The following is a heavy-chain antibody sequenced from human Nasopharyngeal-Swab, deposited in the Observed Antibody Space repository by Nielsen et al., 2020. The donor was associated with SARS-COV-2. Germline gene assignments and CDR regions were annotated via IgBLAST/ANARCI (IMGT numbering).Heavy chain of an antibody. CDR2: ISGSGGST. D-gene: IGHD5-24*01. CDR1: GFTFSSYA. CDR3: AKATWVEGDFDY. J-gene: IGHJ4*02. Sequence: GESLKISCAASGFTFSSYAMSWARQAPGKGLEWVSAISGSGGSTYYADSVKGRFTISRDNSKNTLYLQMNSLRAEDTAVYYCAKATWVEGDFDYWGQGTLVTVSS. V-gene: IGHV3-23*01.